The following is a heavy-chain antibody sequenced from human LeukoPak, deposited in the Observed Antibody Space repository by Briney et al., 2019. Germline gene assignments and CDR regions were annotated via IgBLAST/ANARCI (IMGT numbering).Heavy chain of an antibody. CDR2: LYPRDSDT. Sequence: GESLKISRQASGYNFTRYWIGWVRQMPGKGLEWMGILYPRDSDTRYSPSFQGQVTFSADNSINTAYLQWSSLRASDTPIYYCARQMGVASRKNYFDSWGQGTLVTVSA. CDR1: GYNFTRYW. CDR3: ARQMGVASRKNYFDS. D-gene: IGHD5-12*01. J-gene: IGHJ4*02. V-gene: IGHV5-51*01.